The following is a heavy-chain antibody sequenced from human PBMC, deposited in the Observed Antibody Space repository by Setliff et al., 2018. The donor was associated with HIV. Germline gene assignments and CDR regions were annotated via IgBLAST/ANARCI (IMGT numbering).Heavy chain of an antibody. CDR3: ANLWEMGA. J-gene: IGHJ5*02. CDR1: GFTFSNYW. Sequence: GASVRLSCAASGFTFSNYWMDWVRRVPGKGLEWVATIKKDGSEIYYVGSVKGRFTISRDNARTSVYLEMRSLRVEDTAVYLCANLWEMGAWGQGTLVTVSS. CDR2: IKKDGSEI. D-gene: IGHD1-26*01. V-gene: IGHV3-7*01.